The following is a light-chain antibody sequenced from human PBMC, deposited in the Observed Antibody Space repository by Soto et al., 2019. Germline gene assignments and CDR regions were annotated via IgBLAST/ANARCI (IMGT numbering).Light chain of an antibody. Sequence: DIQMTQSPSSLSASAGDRVTITCRASQTISSYLNWYQQKPGTAPKLLIYAASTLQSGVPSRFSGSGSGTDFTLTINSLQPEDFATYYCQQGYSTPRAFGQGTKVELK. CDR3: QQGYSTPRA. J-gene: IGKJ1*01. V-gene: IGKV1-39*01. CDR2: AAS. CDR1: QTISSY.